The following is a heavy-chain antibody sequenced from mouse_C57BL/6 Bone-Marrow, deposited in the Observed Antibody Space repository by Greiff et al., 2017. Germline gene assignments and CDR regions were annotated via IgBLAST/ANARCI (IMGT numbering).Heavy chain of an antibody. CDR3: AREAWHGNYGKAMDY. D-gene: IGHD2-1*01. J-gene: IGHJ4*01. V-gene: IGHV1-54*01. Sequence: QVHVKQSGAELVRPGTSVKVSCKASGYAFTNYLIEWVKPRPGQGLAWIGVITPGSGGPKYTAQFKGKATLTADKSSSTAYMQLLSLTSEDSAVYFCAREAWHGNYGKAMDYWGKGTSVTVSS. CDR2: ITPGSGGP. CDR1: GYAFTNYL.